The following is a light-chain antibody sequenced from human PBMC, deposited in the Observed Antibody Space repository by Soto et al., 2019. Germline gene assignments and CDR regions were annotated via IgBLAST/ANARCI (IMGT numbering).Light chain of an antibody. V-gene: IGKV3-20*01. CDR3: QQYGSSLST. CDR2: ATS. CDR1: QRVSSRY. Sequence: ELVLTPSPGTLSLSPGERATLSCRASQRVSSRYLAWYQQKSGQAPRLLIYATSSRATDIPDRFIGYGSGTDFTLTISGLEPEDFAVYYCQQYGSSLSTFGQGTKVDIK. J-gene: IGKJ1*01.